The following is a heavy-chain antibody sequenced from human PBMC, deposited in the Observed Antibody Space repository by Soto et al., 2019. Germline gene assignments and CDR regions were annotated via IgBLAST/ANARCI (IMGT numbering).Heavy chain of an antibody. CDR3: AAQYSSSWYTTTLDY. V-gene: IGHV3-48*03. CDR2: ISSSGSTI. CDR1: GFTFSSYE. D-gene: IGHD6-13*01. Sequence: GESLKISCAASGFTFSSYEMNWVRQAPGKGLEWVSYISSSGSTIYYADSLKGRLTISRDNAKNSLYLQMNSLRAEDTAVYYCAAQYSSSWYTTTLDYWGQGTLVTVSS. J-gene: IGHJ4*02.